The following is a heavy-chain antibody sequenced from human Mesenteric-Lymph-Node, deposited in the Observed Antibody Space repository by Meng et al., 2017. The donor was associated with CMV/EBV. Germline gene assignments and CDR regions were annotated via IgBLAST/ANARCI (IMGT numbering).Heavy chain of an antibody. CDR2: ISTSGSIV. J-gene: IGHJ6*02. Sequence: GGSLRLSCAASGFTFSTYGMHWVRQAPGKGLEWVSYISTSGSIVDYADSVKGRFTVSRDNAQNSLYLQMNSLRAEDTAVYFCARDGYCSGGSCYELYGMDVWGQGTTVTVSS. D-gene: IGHD2-15*01. CDR1: GFTFSTYG. CDR3: ARDGYCSGGSCYELYGMDV. V-gene: IGHV3-48*04.